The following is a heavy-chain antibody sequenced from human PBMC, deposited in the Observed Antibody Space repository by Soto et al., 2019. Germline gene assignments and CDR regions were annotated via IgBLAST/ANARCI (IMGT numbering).Heavy chain of an antibody. CDR3: ARADYYDSSGYYRLFDI. CDR2: IIPNFGTA. D-gene: IGHD3-22*01. CDR1: GGTFSSYA. V-gene: IGHV1-69*13. Sequence: SVKVSCKASGGTFSSYAITWVRQAPGQGLEWMGGIIPNFGTANYAQKFQGRVTITADESTSTAYMELSSLRSEDTAVYYCARADYYDSSGYYRLFDIWGQGTMVTVSS. J-gene: IGHJ3*02.